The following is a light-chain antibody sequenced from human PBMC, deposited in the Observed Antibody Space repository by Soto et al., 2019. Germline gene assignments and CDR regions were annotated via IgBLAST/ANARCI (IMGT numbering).Light chain of an antibody. J-gene: IGLJ1*01. V-gene: IGLV2-14*01. CDR1: SSDVGYYDY. CDR3: SLYTTSNTLV. CDR2: DVS. Sequence: SALTQPASVSGSPGQSITISCTGTSSDVGYYDYVSWYQEHPGKAPKLMIYDVSNRPSGVSDRFSGSKSANTASLSISGLQAEDEADYYCSLYTTSNTLVFGSGTKVTVL.